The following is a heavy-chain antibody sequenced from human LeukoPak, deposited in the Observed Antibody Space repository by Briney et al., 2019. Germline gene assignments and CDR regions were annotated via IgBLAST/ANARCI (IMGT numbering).Heavy chain of an antibody. V-gene: IGHV4-39*07. J-gene: IGHJ4*02. CDR2: IYYSGST. CDR1: GGSIGSSSYY. D-gene: IGHD4-17*01. Sequence: SETLSLTCTVSGGSIGSSSYYWGWIRQPPGKGLEWIGSIYYSGSTYYNPSLKSRVTISVDTSKNQFSLKLSSVTAADTAVYYCARDVTTAVDYWGQGTLVTVSS. CDR3: ARDVTTAVDY.